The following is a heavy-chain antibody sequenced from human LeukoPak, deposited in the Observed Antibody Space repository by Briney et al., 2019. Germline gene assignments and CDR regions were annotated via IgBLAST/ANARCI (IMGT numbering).Heavy chain of an antibody. J-gene: IGHJ6*02. Sequence: SQTLSLTCAISGDSVSSNSAAWNWIRQSPSRGLEWLGRTYYRSKWYNDYAVSVKSRITINPDTSKNQFSLQLNSVTPEDTAVYYCAREGEYSSSYGWYYYGMDVWGQGTTVTVSS. CDR1: GDSVSSNSAA. V-gene: IGHV6-1*01. CDR3: AREGEYSSSYGWYYYGMDV. D-gene: IGHD6-13*01. CDR2: TYYRSKWYN.